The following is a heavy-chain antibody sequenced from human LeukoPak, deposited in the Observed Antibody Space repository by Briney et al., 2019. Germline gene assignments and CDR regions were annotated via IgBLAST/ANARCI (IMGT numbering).Heavy chain of an antibody. D-gene: IGHD2-15*01. CDR2: INHSGST. V-gene: IGHV4-34*01. J-gene: IGHJ4*02. CDR3: ASLDCSGGSCYDY. Sequence: SETLSLTCAVYGGSFSGYYWSWIRQPPGKGLEWIGEINHSGSTNYNPSLKSRVTISVDTSKNQFSPKLSSVTAADTAVYYCASLDCSGGSCYDYWGQGTLVTVSS. CDR1: GGSFSGYY.